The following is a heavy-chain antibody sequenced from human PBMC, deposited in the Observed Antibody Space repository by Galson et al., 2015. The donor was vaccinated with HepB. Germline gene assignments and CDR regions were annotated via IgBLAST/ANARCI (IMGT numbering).Heavy chain of an antibody. Sequence: SVKVSCKVSGYTFSNSYITWVRQAPGQGLEWMGSFIDYNGKGAYGQKFQGRVTMTTDTSTSTAYMDLRSLSPDDTAVYYCARDRFSFASGYFHVWGQGTLVTVSS. CDR1: GYTFSNSY. D-gene: IGHD3-3*01. CDR2: FIDYNGKG. J-gene: IGHJ4*02. V-gene: IGHV1-18*04. CDR3: ARDRFSFASGYFHV.